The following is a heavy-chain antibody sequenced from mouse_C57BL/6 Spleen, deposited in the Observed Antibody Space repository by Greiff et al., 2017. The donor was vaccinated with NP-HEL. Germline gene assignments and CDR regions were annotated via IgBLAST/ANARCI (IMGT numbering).Heavy chain of an antibody. D-gene: IGHD1-1*01. J-gene: IGHJ3*01. CDR1: GFTFSDYG. Sequence: EVKLMESGGGLVKPGGSLKLSCAASGFTFSDYGMHWVRQAPEKGLEWVAYISSGSSTIYYADTVKGRFTIPRDNAKNTLFLQMTSLRSEDTAMYYCARSDYYGSSIFAYWGQGTLVTVSA. CDR2: ISSGSSTI. V-gene: IGHV5-17*01. CDR3: ARSDYYGSSIFAY.